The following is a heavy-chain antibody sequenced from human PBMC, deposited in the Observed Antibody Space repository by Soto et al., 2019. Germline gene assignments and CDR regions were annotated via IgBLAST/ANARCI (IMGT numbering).Heavy chain of an antibody. CDR1: GFTFGSHD. Sequence: EVQLLESGGGLVQPGGSLRLSCAASGFTFGSHDMSWVRQAPGKVVEWVSSISVSDPDTYYADSVKGRFTLSRDISKNTLFLQMDSLRAEDTALYYCTKGTWLDIWGQGTMVTVSS. V-gene: IGHV3-23*01. J-gene: IGHJ3*02. CDR3: TKGTWLDI. D-gene: IGHD6-19*01. CDR2: ISVSDPDT.